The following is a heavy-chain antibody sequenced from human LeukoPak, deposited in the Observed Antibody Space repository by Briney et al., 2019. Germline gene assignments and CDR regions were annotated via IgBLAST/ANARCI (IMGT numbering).Heavy chain of an antibody. CDR2: IYYSGST. V-gene: IGHV4-59*08. J-gene: IGHJ6*02. CDR1: GGSISSYY. Sequence: PSETLSLTCTVSGGSISSYYWSWIRQPPGKGLEWIGYIYYSGSTKYNPSLKSRVTISVDTSKNQFSLNLSSVSAADTAVYYCARPSVLLHMDVWGQGTTVTVSS. CDR3: ARPSVLLHMDV. D-gene: IGHD3-10*01.